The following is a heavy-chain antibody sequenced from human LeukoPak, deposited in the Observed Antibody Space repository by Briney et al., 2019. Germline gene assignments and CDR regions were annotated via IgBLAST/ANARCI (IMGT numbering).Heavy chain of an antibody. CDR2: IWYDGSKK. J-gene: IGHJ3*02. CDR1: GFTFSIYG. V-gene: IGHV3-33*01. Sequence: PGRSLRLSCAASGFTFSIYGMHWVPQAPGKGLEGVAGIWYDGSKKYYADSVKGRFTISRDNSKNTLYLQMNSLRVEDTAVYYCARAQDYDSSGYVDAFDMWGQGTMVTVSS. CDR3: ARAQDYDSSGYVDAFDM. D-gene: IGHD3-22*01.